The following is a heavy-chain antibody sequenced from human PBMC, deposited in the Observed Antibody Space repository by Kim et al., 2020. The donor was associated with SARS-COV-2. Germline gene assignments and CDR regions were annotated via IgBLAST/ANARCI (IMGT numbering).Heavy chain of an antibody. Sequence: GGSLRLSCAASGFTFSSYAMSWVRQAPGKGLEWVSAISGSGGSTYYADSVKGRFTISRDNSKNTLYLQMNSLRAEDTAVYYCAKDGRITIFGVVITQTYYFDYRGRGTLVTVSS. CDR1: GFTFSSYA. CDR3: AKDGRITIFGVVITQTYYFDY. J-gene: IGHJ4*02. V-gene: IGHV3-23*01. D-gene: IGHD3-3*01. CDR2: ISGSGGST.